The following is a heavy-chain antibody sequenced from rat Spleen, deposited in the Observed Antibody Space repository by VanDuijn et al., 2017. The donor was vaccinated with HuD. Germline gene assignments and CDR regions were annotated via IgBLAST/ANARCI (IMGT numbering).Heavy chain of an antibody. CDR3: ARLTMGIPFFDY. CDR2: ISPSGGST. D-gene: IGHD1-7*01. Sequence: EVQLVESGGGLVQPGRSLKLSCAASGFTFSNYDMAWVRQAPTKGLEWVASISPSGGSTYYRDSVKGRFTVSRDNAKSTLYLQMDSLRSEDTATYYCARLTMGIPFFDYWGQGVMVTVSS. CDR1: GFTFSNYD. J-gene: IGHJ2*01. V-gene: IGHV5-25*01.